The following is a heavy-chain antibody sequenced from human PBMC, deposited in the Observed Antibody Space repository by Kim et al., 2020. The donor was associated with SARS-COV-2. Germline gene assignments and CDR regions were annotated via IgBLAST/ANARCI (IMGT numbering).Heavy chain of an antibody. CDR2: INHSGST. J-gene: IGHJ2*01. CDR3: ARVSSSWKKIAPRSGYFDL. V-gene: IGHV4-34*01. Sequence: SETLSLTRAVYGGSFSGYYWSWIRQPPGKGLEWIGEINHSGSTNYNPSLKSRVTISVDTSKNQFSLKLSSVTAADTAVYYCARVSSSWKKIAPRSGYFDLWGRGTLVTVSS. D-gene: IGHD6-13*01. CDR1: GGSFSGYY.